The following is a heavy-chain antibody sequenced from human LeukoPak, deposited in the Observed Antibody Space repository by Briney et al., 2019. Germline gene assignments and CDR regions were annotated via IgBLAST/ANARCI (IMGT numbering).Heavy chain of an antibody. V-gene: IGHV4-4*07. CDR1: GGSISSYY. D-gene: IGHD3-3*01. CDR2: SYTSGST. CDR3: ARVSPHGPDSEFTKIRSYYDFWSGYYYYYMDV. Sequence: SETLSLTCTVSGGSISSYYWSWIRQPAGKGLEWIGRSYTSGSTNYNPSLKSRVTMSVDTSKNQFSLKLSSVTAADTAVYYCARVSPHGPDSEFTKIRSYYDFWSGYYYYYMDVWGKGTTVTVSS. J-gene: IGHJ6*03.